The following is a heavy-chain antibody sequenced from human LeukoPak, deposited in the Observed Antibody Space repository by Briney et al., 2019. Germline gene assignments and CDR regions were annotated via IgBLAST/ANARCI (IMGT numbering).Heavy chain of an antibody. D-gene: IGHD2-21*02. CDR1: GFTFSNYA. CDR3: ARAKEAYCGGDCYWFDY. CDR2: ISGSSGLT. J-gene: IGHJ4*02. Sequence: PGGSLRLSCAASGFTFSNYAMSWVRQAPGRGLEWVSAISGSSGLTYYADSVKGRFTISRDNAKNSLYLQMNSLRAEDTAVYYCARAKEAYCGGDCYWFDYWGQGTLVTVSS. V-gene: IGHV3-23*01.